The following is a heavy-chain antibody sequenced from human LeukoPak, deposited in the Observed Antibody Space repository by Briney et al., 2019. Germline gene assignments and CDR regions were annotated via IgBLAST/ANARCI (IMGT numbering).Heavy chain of an antibody. V-gene: IGHV3-49*03. CDR1: GFTFGDYA. CDR3: TRDSGGYAEGFCDS. D-gene: IGHD3-16*01. CDR2: IRSKPYGATT. J-gene: IGHJ4*02. Sequence: GGSLRLSCTTSGFTFGDYAMSWFRQAPGKGLEWVSFIRSKPYGATTEYAASVKGRFTISRDDSKSIAYLQMNSLKTEDTAVYYCTRDSGGYAEGFCDSWGQGTLVAVSS.